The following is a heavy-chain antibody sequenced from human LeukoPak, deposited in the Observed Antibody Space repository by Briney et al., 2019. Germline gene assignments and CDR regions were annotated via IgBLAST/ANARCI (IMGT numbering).Heavy chain of an antibody. CDR3: ATEYCSSSTCRFEY. CDR2: IYYSGST. D-gene: IGHD2-2*01. J-gene: IGHJ4*02. CDR1: GDSISTSSYY. V-gene: IGHV4-39*01. Sequence: SETLSLTCSVSGDSISTSSYYWGWIRQPPGKGLEWIGTIYYSGSTYYNPSLTSRVTISVDTSKNQFSLKLSSVTAADTAVYYCATEYCSSSTCRFEYWGQGTLVTVSS.